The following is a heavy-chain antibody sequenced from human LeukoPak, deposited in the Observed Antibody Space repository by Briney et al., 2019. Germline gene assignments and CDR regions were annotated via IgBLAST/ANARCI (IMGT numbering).Heavy chain of an antibody. CDR1: GGSMSTYY. CDR3: AGMRITTPTVRTLDY. CDR2: IYYTGST. J-gene: IGHJ4*02. D-gene: IGHD1-14*01. V-gene: IGHV4-59*01. Sequence: SETLSLTCTVSGGSMSTYYWTWIWQPPGKGLEWIGFIYYTGSTNYNPSLKSRVTISVDTSKNQFSLKLSSVTAADTAVYYCAGMRITTPTVRTLDYWGRGTLVTVSS.